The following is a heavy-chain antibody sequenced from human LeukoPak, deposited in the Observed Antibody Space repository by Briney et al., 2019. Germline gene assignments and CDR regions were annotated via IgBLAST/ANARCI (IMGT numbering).Heavy chain of an antibody. D-gene: IGHD6-6*01. CDR1: GGSFSGYY. CDR2: INHSGST. Sequence: SETLSLTCAVYGGSFSGYYWSWIRQPPGKGLEWIGEINHSGSTNYNPSLKSPVTISVDTSKNQFSLKLSSVTAADTAVYYCARSLLIAAQRNDAFDIWGQGTMVTVSS. CDR3: ARSLLIAAQRNDAFDI. V-gene: IGHV4-34*01. J-gene: IGHJ3*02.